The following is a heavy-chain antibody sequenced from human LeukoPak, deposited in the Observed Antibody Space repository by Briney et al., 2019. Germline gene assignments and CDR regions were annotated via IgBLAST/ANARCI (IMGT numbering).Heavy chain of an antibody. D-gene: IGHD2-2*03. V-gene: IGHV4-59*08. CDR2: IYYSGST. Sequence: SETLSLTCTVSGGSISSYYWSWIRQPPGKGREWIGYIYYSGSTNYNPSLKSRVTISIDTSKNQFSLKLSSVTAADTAVYYCARLDLTDAFDIWGQGTMVTVSS. J-gene: IGHJ3*02. CDR3: ARLDLTDAFDI. CDR1: GGSISSYY.